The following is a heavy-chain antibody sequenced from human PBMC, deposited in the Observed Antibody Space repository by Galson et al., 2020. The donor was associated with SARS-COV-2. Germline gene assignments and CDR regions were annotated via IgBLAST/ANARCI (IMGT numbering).Heavy chain of an antibody. J-gene: IGHJ4*02. V-gene: IGHV4-39*01. CDR2: IYYSGSN. Sequence: SETLSLTCTVSGGSISSSSYYWGWIRQPPGEGLEWIGSIYYSGSNYYNPSLTSRVTMSVDTSKNQFSLKLSSVTAADTAVYYCARQILTGYYSFYYFDYWGQGTLVTVSS. CDR1: GGSISSSSYY. D-gene: IGHD3-9*01. CDR3: ARQILTGYYSFYYFDY.